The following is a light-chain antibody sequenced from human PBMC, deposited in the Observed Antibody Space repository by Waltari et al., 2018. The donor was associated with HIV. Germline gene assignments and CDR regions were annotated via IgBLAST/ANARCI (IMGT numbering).Light chain of an antibody. CDR3: SSYTSSSPYV. Sequence: QSALTQPASVSGSPGQSIPISCTGTSSDVGGYHYVSWYQQHPGKAPKLMIYEVSNRPSGVSNRFSGSKSGNTASLTISGLQAEDEADYYCSSYTSSSPYVFGTGTKVTVL. CDR1: SSDVGGYHY. V-gene: IGLV2-14*01. J-gene: IGLJ1*01. CDR2: EVS.